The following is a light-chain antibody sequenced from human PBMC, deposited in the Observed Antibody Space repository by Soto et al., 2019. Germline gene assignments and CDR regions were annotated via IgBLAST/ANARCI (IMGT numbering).Light chain of an antibody. V-gene: IGKV1-39*01. J-gene: IGKJ2*01. Sequence: DIQMTQSPSSLSASVGDRFTITCRASQSIGTSLNWYQQKTGRAPKLLIYAASTLQSGVPSRFSGSGSGTDFTLTIGSLQPEDFASYSCQQAYSAPHTFGQGTNLEI. CDR1: QSIGTS. CDR3: QQAYSAPHT. CDR2: AAS.